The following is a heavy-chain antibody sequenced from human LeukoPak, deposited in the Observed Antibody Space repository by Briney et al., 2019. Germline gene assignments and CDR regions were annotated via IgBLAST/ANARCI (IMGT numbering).Heavy chain of an antibody. CDR1: GFTISDNY. D-gene: IGHD1-26*01. CDR2: IYSGGST. V-gene: IGHV3-53*01. J-gene: IGHJ3*02. CDR3: AADSTEATGIVGPTDAFDI. Sequence: GGSLRLSCAASGFTISDNYMSWVRQAPGKGLEWVSVIYSGGSTYYADSVKGRFTISRDNSKNTLYLQMNSLRAEDTAVYYCAADSTEATGIVGPTDAFDIWGQGTMVTVSS.